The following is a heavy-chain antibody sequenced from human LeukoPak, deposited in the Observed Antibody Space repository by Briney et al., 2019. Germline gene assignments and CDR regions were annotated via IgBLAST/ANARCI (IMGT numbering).Heavy chain of an antibody. CDR1: GYTFTGYY. CDR2: INPNSGGT. J-gene: IGHJ4*02. Sequence: GASVKVSCKASGYTFTGYYMHWVRQAPGQGLEWMGWINPNSGGTNYAQKFQGRVTMTRDTSISTAYMELSRLRSDDTAVYYCARGPTIFGVAIPLFDYWGQGTLVTVSS. CDR3: ARGPTIFGVAIPLFDY. D-gene: IGHD3-3*01. V-gene: IGHV1-2*02.